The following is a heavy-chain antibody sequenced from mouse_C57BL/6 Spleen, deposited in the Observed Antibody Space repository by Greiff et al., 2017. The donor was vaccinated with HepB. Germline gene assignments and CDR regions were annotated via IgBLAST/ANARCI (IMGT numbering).Heavy chain of an antibody. Sequence: LMESGPGLVKPSQSLSLTCSVTGYSITSGYYWNWIRQFQGNKLEWMGYISYDGSNNYNPSLKNRISITRDTSKNQFFLQLNSVTTEDTATYYCARDRDYAMDYWGQGTSVTVSS. V-gene: IGHV3-6*01. CDR1: GYSITSGYY. CDR2: ISYDGSN. CDR3: ARDRDYAMDY. J-gene: IGHJ4*01.